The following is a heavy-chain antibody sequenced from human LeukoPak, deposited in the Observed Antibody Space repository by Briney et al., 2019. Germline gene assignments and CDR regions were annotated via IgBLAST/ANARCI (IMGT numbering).Heavy chain of an antibody. CDR3: AKDIVSYCSGGRCYSSAFDI. CDR1: GFTFSSYA. CDR2: ISYDGSNK. V-gene: IGHV3-30*04. D-gene: IGHD2-15*01. Sequence: GGSLRLSCAASGFTFSSYAMHRVRQAPGKGLEWVAVISYDGSNKYYGDSVKGRFTISRDNSKNTLYLQMNSLRVEDTAVYYCAKDIVSYCSGGRCYSSAFDIWGQGTMVIVSS. J-gene: IGHJ3*02.